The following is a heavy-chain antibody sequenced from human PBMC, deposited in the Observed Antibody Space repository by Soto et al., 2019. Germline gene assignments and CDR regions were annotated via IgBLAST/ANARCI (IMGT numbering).Heavy chain of an antibody. CDR3: ARDLGTGTRNPFDY. D-gene: IGHD1-7*01. CDR2: VNAGNGNT. CDR1: GYSYACNA. Sequence: PAKVTCNDSGYSYACNARHWVRQSPGQRLEWMGWVNAGNGNTKYSQKFHGRVTITRDTSASTAYMELSSLRSEYTAVYYCARDLGTGTRNPFDYWGQGTLVTVSS. J-gene: IGHJ4*02. V-gene: IGHV1-3*01.